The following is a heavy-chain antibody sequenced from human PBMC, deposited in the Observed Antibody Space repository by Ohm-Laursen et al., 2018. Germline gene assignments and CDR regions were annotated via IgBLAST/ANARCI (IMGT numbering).Heavy chain of an antibody. CDR2: ISGSGGST. D-gene: IGHD6-13*01. V-gene: IGHV3-23*01. J-gene: IGHJ6*02. CDR1: GFSFSSYA. CDR3: AKAEFSSSWVGTRYYYGMDV. Sequence: SLRLSCAAFGFSFSSYAMSWVRQPPGKGLEWVSAISGSGGSTYYADSVKGRFTISRDNSKNTLYLQMNSLRAEDTAVYYCAKAEFSSSWVGTRYYYGMDVWGQGTTVTVSS.